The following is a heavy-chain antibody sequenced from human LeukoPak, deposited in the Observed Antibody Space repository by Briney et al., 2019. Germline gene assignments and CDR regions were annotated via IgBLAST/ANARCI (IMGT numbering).Heavy chain of an antibody. Sequence: SETLSLTCTVSGGSISSYYWGWIRQPPGKGLEWIGYTYSSGRTNYNPSLKSRVTISVDTSKNHFSLKLSSVTAADTAVYYCARTRAFCGGDCYSFDYWGQGTLVTVSS. CDR2: TYSSGRT. D-gene: IGHD2-21*02. CDR1: GGSISSYY. CDR3: ARTRAFCGGDCYSFDY. V-gene: IGHV4-59*01. J-gene: IGHJ4*02.